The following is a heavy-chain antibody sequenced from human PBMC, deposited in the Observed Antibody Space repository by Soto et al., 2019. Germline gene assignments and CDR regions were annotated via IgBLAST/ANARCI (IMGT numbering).Heavy chain of an antibody. V-gene: IGHV1-3*01. D-gene: IGHD3-10*01. CDR3: ARGRASVHFDN. J-gene: IGHJ4*02. CDR2: INAASGNT. CDR1: GYTFTNYV. Sequence: QVQLVQSGAEVKKPGASVKVSCKASGYTFTNYVMYWVRQAPGQSLAWVGWINAASGNTKYSQKFQDRVTLTRDTSATTVFMEMSSLGLEDTAVYFCARGRASVHFDNWGQGTPVTVSS.